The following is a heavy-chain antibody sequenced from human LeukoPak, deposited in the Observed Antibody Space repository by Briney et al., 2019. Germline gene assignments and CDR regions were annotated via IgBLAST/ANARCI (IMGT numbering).Heavy chain of an antibody. J-gene: IGHJ4*02. V-gene: IGHV4-34*01. CDR2: INHSGST. Sequence: SETLSLTCAVYGGSFSGYYWTWIRQTPEKGLEWIGEINHSGSTNYNPSLKSRVTISVDTSKNQFSLKLSSVTAADTAVYYCARGNGYSYGYGYWGQGTLVTVSS. CDR1: GGSFSGYY. D-gene: IGHD5-18*01. CDR3: ARGNGYSYGYGY.